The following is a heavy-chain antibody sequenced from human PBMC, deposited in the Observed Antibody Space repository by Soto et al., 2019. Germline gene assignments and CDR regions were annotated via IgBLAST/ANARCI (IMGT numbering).Heavy chain of an antibody. Sequence: QLQLQESGPGLVKPSETLSLTCTVSGGSISSSSYYWGWIRQPPGKGLEWIGSIYYSGSTYYNPSLKSRVTISVDTSKNQFSLKLSSVTAADTAVYYCARSWTKNYDFEYYFDYWGQGTLVTVSS. D-gene: IGHD3-3*01. CDR2: IYYSGST. J-gene: IGHJ4*02. CDR3: ARSWTKNYDFEYYFDY. V-gene: IGHV4-39*01. CDR1: GGSISSSSYY.